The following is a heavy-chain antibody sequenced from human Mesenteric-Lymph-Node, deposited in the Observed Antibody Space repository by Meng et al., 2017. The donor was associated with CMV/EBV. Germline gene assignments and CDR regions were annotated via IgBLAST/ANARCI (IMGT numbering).Heavy chain of an antibody. Sequence: GGSLRPSCAASGFTFSSYAMSWVRQAPGKGLEGVSVIYSGGSSTYYADPVKGRFTISRDNSKNTLYLQMNSLRAEDTAVYYCAKDFNGGNSWDWGYYYYGMDVWGQGTTVTVSS. V-gene: IGHV3-23*03. J-gene: IGHJ6*02. CDR3: AKDFNGGNSWDWGYYYYGMDV. D-gene: IGHD4-23*01. CDR2: IYSGGSST. CDR1: GFTFSSYA.